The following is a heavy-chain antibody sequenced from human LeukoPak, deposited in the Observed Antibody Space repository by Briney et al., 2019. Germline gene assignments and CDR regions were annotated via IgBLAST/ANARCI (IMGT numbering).Heavy chain of an antibody. J-gene: IGHJ4*02. CDR2: INPSSGGT. CDR1: GYIFVDFY. CDR3: ARGGEPKWELLYQDY. V-gene: IGHV1-2*02. Sequence: ASVKVSCKASGYIFVDFYIYWVRQAPGQGLEWMGWINPSSGGTNSAQKFQGRVTLTRDTSITTAFMELNSLKSDDTAVYYCARGGEPKWELLYQDYWGQGTLVTVSS. D-gene: IGHD1-26*01.